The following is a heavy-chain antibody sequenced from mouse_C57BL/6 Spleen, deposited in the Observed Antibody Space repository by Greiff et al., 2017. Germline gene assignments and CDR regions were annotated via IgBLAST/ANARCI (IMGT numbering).Heavy chain of an antibody. V-gene: IGHV1-59*01. CDR3: APLPGDAMDY. J-gene: IGHJ4*01. CDR2: IDPSDSYT. Sequence: QVQLQQSGPELVRPGPSVKLSCKASGYTFTSYWMHWVKQRPGQGLEWIGVIDPSDSYTHYNQKFKGKATLTVDTSSSTAYMQLSSLTSEDSAVYYCAPLPGDAMDYGGQGASGTVSS. CDR1: GYTFTSYW.